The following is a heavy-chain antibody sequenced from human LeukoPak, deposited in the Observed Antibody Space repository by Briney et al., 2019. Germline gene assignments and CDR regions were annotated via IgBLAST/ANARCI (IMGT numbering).Heavy chain of an antibody. J-gene: IGHJ4*02. D-gene: IGHD3-10*01. CDR3: ARVRAVRGPLFDY. CDR2: IYYSGST. Sequence: SETLSLTCPVSGGSISSYYWSWIRPPPGKGLEWIGYIYYSGSTNYNPSLKSRVTISVDTSKNQFSLKLSSVTAADTAVYYCARVRAVRGPLFDYWGQGTLVTVSS. V-gene: IGHV4-59*01. CDR1: GGSISSYY.